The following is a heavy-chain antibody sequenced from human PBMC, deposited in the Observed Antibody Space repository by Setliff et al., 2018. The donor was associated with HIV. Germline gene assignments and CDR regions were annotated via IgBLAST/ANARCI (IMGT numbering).Heavy chain of an antibody. CDR2: FHHSGSA. CDR3: ARQGAGYYYDSSDYYTGNGFDM. CDR1: GYSISTACY. J-gene: IGHJ3*02. Sequence: SETLSLTCAVSGYSISTACYWAWIRQSPGKGLEWIGGFHHSGSAHYNPSLKSRVTISGQTSKNQFSLTLTSVTAADTAIYYCARQGAGYYYDSSDYYTGNGFDMWGQGTMVTVS. V-gene: IGHV4-38-2*01. D-gene: IGHD3-22*01.